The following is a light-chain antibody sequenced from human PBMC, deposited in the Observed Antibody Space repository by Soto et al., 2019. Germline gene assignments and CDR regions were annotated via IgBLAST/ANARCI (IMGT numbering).Light chain of an antibody. CDR2: EGT. V-gene: IGLV2-23*01. J-gene: IGLJ2*01. Sequence: QSVLTQPASVSGSPGQAITISCTGTSSDVGIYNLVSWYQQHPGKAPKVLIFEGTKRPSGVSNRFSGSKSGNTASLTISGLQAEDEADYYCCSYAGSSNPLGIFGGGTKLTVL. CDR3: CSYAGSSNPLGI. CDR1: SSDVGIYNL.